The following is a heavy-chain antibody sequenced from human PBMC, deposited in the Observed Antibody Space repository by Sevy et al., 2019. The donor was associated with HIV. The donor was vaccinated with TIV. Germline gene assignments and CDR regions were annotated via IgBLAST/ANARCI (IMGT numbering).Heavy chain of an antibody. CDR1: GFTFSSYW. CDR3: ARDSFHYYDSSGYYWSYYYYYMDV. D-gene: IGHD3-22*01. J-gene: IGHJ6*03. V-gene: IGHV3-7*03. Sequence: GGSLRLSCAASGFTFSSYWMSWVRQAPGKGLEWVANIKQDGSEKYYVDSVKGRFTISRDNAKNSLYLQMNSLRAEDTAVYYCARDSFHYYDSSGYYWSYYYYYMDVWGKGTTVTVSS. CDR2: IKQDGSEK.